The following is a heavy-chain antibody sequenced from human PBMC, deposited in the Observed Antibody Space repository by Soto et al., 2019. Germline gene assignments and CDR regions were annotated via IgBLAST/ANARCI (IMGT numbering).Heavy chain of an antibody. J-gene: IGHJ4*02. Sequence: GGSLRLSCAASGFTFNTYAMSWVRQAPGKGLEWVSTISVSGGSTYYADSVKGRFTISRDNSKNTLYLQMNSLRAEDTAVYYCAKGATAGTRTGIIFDYWGQGTRVTVSS. V-gene: IGHV3-23*01. D-gene: IGHD5-18*01. CDR2: ISVSGGST. CDR1: GFTFNTYA. CDR3: AKGATAGTRTGIIFDY.